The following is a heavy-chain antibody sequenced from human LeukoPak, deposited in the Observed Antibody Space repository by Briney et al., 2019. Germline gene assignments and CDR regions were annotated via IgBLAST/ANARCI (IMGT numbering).Heavy chain of an antibody. Sequence: ASVKVSCTASGYTFTGYYMHWVRQAPGQGLEWMGWINPNSGGTNYAQKFQGRVTMTRDTSISTAYMELSRLRSDDTAVYYCARSIAAAGTTGYYFDYWGQGTLVTVSS. J-gene: IGHJ4*02. V-gene: IGHV1-2*02. CDR1: GYTFTGYY. CDR3: ARSIAAAGTTGYYFDY. D-gene: IGHD6-13*01. CDR2: INPNSGGT.